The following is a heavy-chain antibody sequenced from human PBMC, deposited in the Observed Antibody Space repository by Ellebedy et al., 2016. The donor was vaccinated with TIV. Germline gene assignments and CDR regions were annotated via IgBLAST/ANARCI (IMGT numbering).Heavy chain of an antibody. CDR3: ARSDPLRGSWGSKDY. Sequence: AASVKVSCKASGGTFSSFAVSWVRQAPGQGLEWMGAIIPIFGTTKNAQKFQGRLTISADASTGTAHMELTSLTSADTAVYYCARSDPLRGSWGSKDYWGQGTLVTVSS. CDR1: GGTFSSFA. J-gene: IGHJ4*01. V-gene: IGHV1-69*13. D-gene: IGHD3-16*01. CDR2: IIPIFGTT.